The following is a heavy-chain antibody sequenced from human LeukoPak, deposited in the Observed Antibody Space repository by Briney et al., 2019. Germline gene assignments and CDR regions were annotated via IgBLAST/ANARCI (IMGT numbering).Heavy chain of an antibody. D-gene: IGHD5-12*01. CDR1: GFTFSSYA. CDR3: AKCGLNSGYDRYLDY. Sequence: GGSLRLSCAASGFTFSSYAMSWVRQAPGKGLEWASAISGSGGSTYYADSVKGRFTISRDNSKNTLYLQMNSLRAEDTAVYYCAKCGLNSGYDRYLDYWGQGTLVTVSS. V-gene: IGHV3-23*01. CDR2: ISGSGGST. J-gene: IGHJ4*02.